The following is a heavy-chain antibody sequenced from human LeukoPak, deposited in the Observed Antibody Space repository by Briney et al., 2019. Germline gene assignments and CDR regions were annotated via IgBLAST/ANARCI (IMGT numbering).Heavy chain of an antibody. D-gene: IGHD3-10*01. CDR2: IYYSGST. J-gene: IGHJ4*02. CDR1: GGSISSTSYN. CDR3: ARALWFGQFYFDY. Sequence: SETLSLTCTVSGGSISSTSYNWGWIRQPPGKGLEWIGTIYYSGSTYYNPSLRSRVTISVDTSKNQFSLKLSSVTAADTAVYYCARALWFGQFYFDYWGQGTLVTVSS. V-gene: IGHV4-39*07.